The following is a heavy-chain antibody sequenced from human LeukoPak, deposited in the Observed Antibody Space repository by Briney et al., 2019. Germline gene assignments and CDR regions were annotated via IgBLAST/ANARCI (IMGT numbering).Heavy chain of an antibody. CDR1: GHTFTSYY. J-gene: IGHJ4*02. CDR2: INPSGGST. Sequence: ASVKVSCKASGHTFTSYYMHWVRQAPGQGLEWMGVINPSGGSTSYAQKFQGRVTMTRDTSTSTVCMELSSLRSEDTAVYYCARDTYDFWSGYFEFGYWGQGTLVTVSS. CDR3: ARDTYDFWSGYFEFGY. V-gene: IGHV1-46*01. D-gene: IGHD3-3*01.